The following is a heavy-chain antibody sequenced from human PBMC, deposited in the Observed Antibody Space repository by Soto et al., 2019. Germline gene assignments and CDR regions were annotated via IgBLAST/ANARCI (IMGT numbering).Heavy chain of an antibody. CDR1: GGTLCSYG. Sequence: RASVKVSCKASGGTLCSYGVSWVRQAPGQGREWMGAIIPIFGTPNYAQKFQARLTLIADKSTSTAYMELSSLRSEDTAVYFCATREPPDSFYYGLDVWGQGTTVTSP. D-gene: IGHD1-1*01. J-gene: IGHJ6*02. V-gene: IGHV1-69*06. CDR2: IIPIFGTP. CDR3: ATREPPDSFYYGLDV.